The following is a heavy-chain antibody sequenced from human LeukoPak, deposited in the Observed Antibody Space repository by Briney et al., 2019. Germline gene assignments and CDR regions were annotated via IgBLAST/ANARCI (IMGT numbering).Heavy chain of an antibody. Sequence: PSETLSLTCTVSGGSISSSSYYWGWIRQPPGKGLEWIGYIYYSGSTYYNPSLKSRVTISVDTSKNQFSLKLSSVTAADTAVYYCARGLFIAAASHFDYWGQGTLVTVSS. V-gene: IGHV4-31*03. J-gene: IGHJ4*02. D-gene: IGHD6-13*01. CDR2: IYYSGST. CDR3: ARGLFIAAASHFDY. CDR1: GGSISSSSYY.